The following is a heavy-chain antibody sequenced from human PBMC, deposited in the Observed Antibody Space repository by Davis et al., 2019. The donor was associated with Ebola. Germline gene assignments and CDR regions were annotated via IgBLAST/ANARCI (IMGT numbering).Heavy chain of an antibody. V-gene: IGHV3-23*01. D-gene: IGHD2-2*01. CDR2: ISGSGGST. J-gene: IGHJ4*02. Sequence: PGGSLRLSCAASGFTFSSYAVHWVRQAPGKGLEWVSAISGSGGSTYYADSVKGRFTISRDNSKNTLYLQMNSLRAEDTAVYYCANKGHTKYYFDYWGQGTLVTVSS. CDR3: ANKGHTKYYFDY. CDR1: GFTFSSYA.